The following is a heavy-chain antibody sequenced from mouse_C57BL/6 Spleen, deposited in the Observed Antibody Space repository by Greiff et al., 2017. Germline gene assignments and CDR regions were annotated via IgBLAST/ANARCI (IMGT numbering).Heavy chain of an antibody. Sequence: EVKLMESGGGLVQPGGSLKLSCAASGFTFSDYGMAWVRQAPRKGPEWVAFISNLAYSIYYADTVTGRFTISRENAKNTLYLEMSSLRSEDTAMYYCARRVVATGAMDYWGQGASVTVYS. D-gene: IGHD1-1*01. J-gene: IGHJ4*01. CDR3: ARRVVATGAMDY. CDR2: ISNLAYSI. V-gene: IGHV5-15*01. CDR1: GFTFSDYG.